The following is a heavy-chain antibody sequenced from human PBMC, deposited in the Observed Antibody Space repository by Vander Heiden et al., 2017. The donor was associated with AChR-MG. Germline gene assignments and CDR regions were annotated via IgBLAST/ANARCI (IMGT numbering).Heavy chain of an antibody. CDR2: INHTGST. D-gene: IGHD3-22*01. Sequence: QVQLQQWGAGLLKPSETLSLTCGVSGGSFSSHYWTWLRQTPGKGLEWIGEINHTGSTNRNPSLESRVTLSIDTSKKKFSLKLSSVTAADTAVYFCARRGYYDGTSYYYYWGQGTLVTVSS. CDR3: ARRGYYDGTSYYYY. V-gene: IGHV4-34*01. CDR1: GGSFSSHY. J-gene: IGHJ4*02.